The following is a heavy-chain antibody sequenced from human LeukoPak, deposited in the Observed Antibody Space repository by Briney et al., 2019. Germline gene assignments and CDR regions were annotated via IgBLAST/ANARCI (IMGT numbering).Heavy chain of an antibody. J-gene: IGHJ4*02. D-gene: IGHD3-10*01. Sequence: GGSLRLSCAASGFTFSSYSMNWVRQAPGKGREWVSSISSSSSYIYYADSVKGRFTISRDNAKNSLFLQMNSLRPEDTAVYYCARDGGAYGLDYWGQGTLVTVSS. V-gene: IGHV3-21*01. CDR2: ISSSSSYI. CDR1: GFTFSSYS. CDR3: ARDGGAYGLDY.